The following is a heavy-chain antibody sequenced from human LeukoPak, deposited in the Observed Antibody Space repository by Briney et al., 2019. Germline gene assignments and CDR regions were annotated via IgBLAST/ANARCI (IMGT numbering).Heavy chain of an antibody. CDR3: ARQSSDWGNWFDL. CDR1: GGSISSYY. D-gene: IGHD7-27*01. Sequence: SETLSLTCTVSGGSISSYYWSWIRQPPGKGLEWIGCIHYSGSTTNYNPSLESRVTISLDTSKNHFSLKLDSATAADTAVYYCARQSSDWGNWFDLWGQGNLVTVSS. CDR2: IHYSGSTT. J-gene: IGHJ5*01. V-gene: IGHV4-59*08.